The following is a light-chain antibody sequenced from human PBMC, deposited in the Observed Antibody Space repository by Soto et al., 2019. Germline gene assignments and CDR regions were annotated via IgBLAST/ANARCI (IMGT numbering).Light chain of an antibody. CDR1: QSVSSN. J-gene: IGKJ1*01. CDR2: GAS. CDR3: QQYNNCPPWT. V-gene: IGKV3-15*01. Sequence: EIVLRQARGILSLSPGERATISCRASQSVSSNLAWYQQKPGQAPRLLIYGASTRATGIPVRFSGSGSGKEFTLTISSLQSEDFAVYYCQQYNNCPPWTFGQGTQVDIK.